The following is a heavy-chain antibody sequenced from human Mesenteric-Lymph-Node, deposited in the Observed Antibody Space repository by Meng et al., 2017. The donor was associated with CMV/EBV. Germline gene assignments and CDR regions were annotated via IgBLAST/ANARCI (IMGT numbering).Heavy chain of an antibody. V-gene: IGHV1-69*10. CDR3: ARAGGNIAADLYGMDV. CDR2: IIPILGVA. CDR1: GGTFSSYA. Sequence: SVQVSCKASGGTFSSYAISWVRQAPGQGLEWMGGIIPILGVANYAQNFQGRVTITADKSTSTADMELSSLRSEDTAVYYCARAGGNIAADLYGMDVWGQGTTVTVSS. D-gene: IGHD6-13*01. J-gene: IGHJ6*02.